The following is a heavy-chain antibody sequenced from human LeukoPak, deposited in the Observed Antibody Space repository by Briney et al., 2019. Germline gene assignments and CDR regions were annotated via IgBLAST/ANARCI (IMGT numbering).Heavy chain of an antibody. Sequence: ASVKVSCKASEYTFANYDITWVRQAPGRGLEWMGWMNPYSTNTGYARKFPGRLSMTRDTSITTAYMELSSLTSEDTAVYYCARATRGDLLSEFWGQGSPITSPQ. V-gene: IGHV1-8*01. J-gene: IGHJ4*02. CDR1: EYTFANYD. CDR3: ARATRGDLLSEF. CDR2: MNPYSTNT. D-gene: IGHD2-21*01.